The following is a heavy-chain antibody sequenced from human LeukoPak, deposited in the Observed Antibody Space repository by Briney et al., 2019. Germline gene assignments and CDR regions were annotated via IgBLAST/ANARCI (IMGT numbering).Heavy chain of an antibody. CDR2: INPTAGTT. Sequence: GASVKVSCKASGYTFTSYYLHWVRQAPGQGLEWMGIINPTAGTTSYAQKFQGRVTMTRDMSTSTVYMQLSSLRSEDTAVYYCARVISVAGFGWYYFDYWGQGTLVTVSS. CDR1: GYTFTSYY. CDR3: ARVISVAGFGWYYFDY. V-gene: IGHV1-46*01. J-gene: IGHJ4*02. D-gene: IGHD6-19*01.